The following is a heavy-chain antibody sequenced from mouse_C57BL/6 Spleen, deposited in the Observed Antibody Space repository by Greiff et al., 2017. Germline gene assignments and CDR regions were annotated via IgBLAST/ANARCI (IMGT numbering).Heavy chain of an antibody. D-gene: IGHD4-1*01. Sequence: EVHLVESGGDLVKPGGSLKLSCAASGFTFSSYGMSWVRQTPDKRLEWVATISSGGSYTYYPDSVKGRFTISRDNAKNTLYLQMSSLKSEDTAMYYCARPGSYYGMDYWGQGTSVTVSS. J-gene: IGHJ4*01. CDR3: ARPGSYYGMDY. CDR1: GFTFSSYG. V-gene: IGHV5-6*01. CDR2: ISSGGSYT.